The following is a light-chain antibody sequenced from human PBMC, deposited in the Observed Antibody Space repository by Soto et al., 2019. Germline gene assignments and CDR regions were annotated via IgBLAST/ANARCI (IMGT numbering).Light chain of an antibody. CDR3: QQYDKLPPT. V-gene: IGKV1-33*01. Sequence: DIQMTQSSSSLSASVGDRVTIACQASQDIKKYLNWYQQKPGKAPKLLIYDASNLETGVPSRFSGGGSGTDFSLIISGLQPEDIATYYCQQYDKLPPTFGGGTRVEIK. CDR1: QDIKKY. J-gene: IGKJ4*01. CDR2: DAS.